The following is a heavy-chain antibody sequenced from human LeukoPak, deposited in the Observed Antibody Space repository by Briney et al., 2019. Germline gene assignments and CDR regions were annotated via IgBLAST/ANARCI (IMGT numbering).Heavy chain of an antibody. Sequence: GGSLRLSCTASGFTFSNYAMSWVRQAPGKGLEWVSAISGSGGNTYYADSVKGRFTISRDNSKNTLYLQMNSLRAEDTAVYYCAKAQVGAILHAFDIWGQGTMVTVSS. CDR3: AKAQVGAILHAFDI. CDR1: GFTFSNYA. V-gene: IGHV3-23*01. CDR2: ISGSGGNT. J-gene: IGHJ3*02. D-gene: IGHD1-26*01.